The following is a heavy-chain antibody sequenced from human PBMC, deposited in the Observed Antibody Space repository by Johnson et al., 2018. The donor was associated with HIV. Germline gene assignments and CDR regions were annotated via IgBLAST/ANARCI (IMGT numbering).Heavy chain of an antibody. CDR2: IKQDGNKK. D-gene: IGHD3-10*01. CDR1: GFTFDDYG. CDR3: ARDSRIGTMVLLSDAFDI. V-gene: IGHV3-7*03. Sequence: VQLVESGGGVVRPGGSLRLSCAASGFTFDDYGMSWVRQAPGKGLEWVANIKQDGNKKYYVDSVRGRFTISRDNAKNSLYLQMNSLRAEDTALYYCARDSRIGTMVLLSDAFDIWGQGTMVTVSS. J-gene: IGHJ3*02.